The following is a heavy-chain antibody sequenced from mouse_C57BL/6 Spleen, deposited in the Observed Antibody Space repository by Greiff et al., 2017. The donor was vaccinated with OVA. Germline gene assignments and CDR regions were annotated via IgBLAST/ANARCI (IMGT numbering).Heavy chain of an antibody. CDR1: GYTFTSYW. J-gene: IGHJ1*03. CDR2: IDPSDSYT. Sequence: QVHVKQPGAELVKPGASVKLSCKASGYTFTSYWMQWVKQRPGQGLEWIGEIDPSDSYTNYNQKFKGKATLTVDTSSSTAYMQLSSLTSEDSEVYYCARGIYYYGSRDWYFDVWGTGTTVTVSS. V-gene: IGHV1-50*01. CDR3: ARGIYYYGSRDWYFDV. D-gene: IGHD1-1*01.